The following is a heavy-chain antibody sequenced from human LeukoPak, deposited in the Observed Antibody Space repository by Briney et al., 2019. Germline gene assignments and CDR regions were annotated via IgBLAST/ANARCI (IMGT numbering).Heavy chain of an antibody. CDR2: INHSGST. V-gene: IGHV4-34*01. J-gene: IGHJ6*03. Sequence: KPSETLSLTCAVYGGSFSGYYWSWIRQPPGKGPEWIGEINHSGSTNYNPSLKSRVTISVDTSKNQFSLKLSSVTAADTAVYYCARGYYDSSGYYYHYYYYYMDVWGKGTTVTVSS. CDR3: ARGYYDSSGYYYHYYYYYMDV. D-gene: IGHD3-22*01. CDR1: GGSFSGYY.